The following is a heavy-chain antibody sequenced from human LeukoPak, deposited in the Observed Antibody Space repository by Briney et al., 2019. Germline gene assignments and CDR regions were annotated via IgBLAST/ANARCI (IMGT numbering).Heavy chain of an antibody. CDR1: GFTFSSYA. Sequence: GGSLRLSCAASGFTFSSYAMSWVRQAPGKGLDWVSAIGGTDGTTYYADSVKGRFTISRDNSKNTLSLQMNSLRADDTAVYYCAKTLYPHYFDYWGQGTLVTVSS. D-gene: IGHD5/OR15-5a*01. CDR2: IGGTDGTT. V-gene: IGHV3-23*01. CDR3: AKTLYPHYFDY. J-gene: IGHJ4*02.